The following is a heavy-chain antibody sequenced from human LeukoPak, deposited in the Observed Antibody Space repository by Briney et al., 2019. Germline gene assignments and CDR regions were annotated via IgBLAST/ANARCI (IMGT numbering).Heavy chain of an antibody. D-gene: IGHD1-26*01. Sequence: GGSLRLSCAASGFTFSSYAMSWVRQAPAKGLEWVSAISGSGGSTYYADSVKGRFTISRDNSKNTLYLQMNSLRAEDTAVYYCAKVFSIVEATTFDYWGQGTLVTVSS. CDR2: ISGSGGST. CDR3: AKVFSIVEATTFDY. J-gene: IGHJ4*02. CDR1: GFTFSSYA. V-gene: IGHV3-23*01.